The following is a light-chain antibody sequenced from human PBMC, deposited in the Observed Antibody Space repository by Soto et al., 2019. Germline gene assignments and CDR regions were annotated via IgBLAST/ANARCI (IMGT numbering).Light chain of an antibody. J-gene: IGKJ4*01. Sequence: EIVLTQSPATLSLSPGERATLSCRASQTISRYLAWYQQKPGQTPRLLIYDASNRATGIPARFSGSGSGTDFTLTIRRLEPEDFAVYYCQQRSDWPLTFGGGTKVEIK. CDR3: QQRSDWPLT. CDR2: DAS. V-gene: IGKV3-11*01. CDR1: QTISRY.